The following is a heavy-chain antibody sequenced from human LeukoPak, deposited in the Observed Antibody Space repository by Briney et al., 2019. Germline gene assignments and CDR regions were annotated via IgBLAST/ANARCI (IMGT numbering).Heavy chain of an antibody. Sequence: GGSLRLSCAASGFTFSSYSMNWVRQAPGKGLEWVSSISSSSSYIYYADSVKGRFTISRDNAKNSLYLQMNSLRAEDTAVYYCARDPQWFLRYSYGQNFDYWGQGTLVTVSS. V-gene: IGHV3-21*04. CDR2: ISSSSSYI. CDR1: GFTFSSYS. D-gene: IGHD5-18*01. CDR3: ARDPQWFLRYSYGQNFDY. J-gene: IGHJ4*02.